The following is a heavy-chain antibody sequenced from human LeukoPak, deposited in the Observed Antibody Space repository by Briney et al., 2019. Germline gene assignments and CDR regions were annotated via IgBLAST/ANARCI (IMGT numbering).Heavy chain of an antibody. CDR3: ARGSWRFDNGDSGFDP. J-gene: IGHJ5*02. V-gene: IGHV3-53*05. CDR2: FYSGVGT. D-gene: IGHD4-17*01. CDR1: GFTISSNY. Sequence: GGSLRLSCAASGFTISSNYMSWVRQAPGKGLEWVSVFYSGVGTYYADSVKGRFTISRDNSKNTLYLQMNSLRTEDTAVYYCARGSWRFDNGDSGFDPWGQGTLVTVSS.